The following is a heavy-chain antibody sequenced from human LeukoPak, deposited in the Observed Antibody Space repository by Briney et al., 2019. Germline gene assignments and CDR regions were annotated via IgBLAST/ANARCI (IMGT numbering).Heavy chain of an antibody. D-gene: IGHD2-2*01. CDR2: MNPNSGNT. Sequence: ASVKVSCKASGYTFTSYDINWVRQATGHGLEWMGWMNPNSGNTGYAQKFQGRVTMTRNTSISTAYMELSSLRSEDTAVYYCARGGGDCSSTGCPSDAFDIWGQGTMVTVSS. CDR3: ARGGGDCSSTGCPSDAFDI. J-gene: IGHJ3*02. V-gene: IGHV1-8*01. CDR1: GYTFTSYD.